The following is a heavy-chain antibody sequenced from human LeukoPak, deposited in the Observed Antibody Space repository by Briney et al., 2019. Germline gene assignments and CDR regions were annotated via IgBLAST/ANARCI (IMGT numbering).Heavy chain of an antibody. Sequence: ASVKVSCKASGYTFTSYDINWVRQATGQGLEWMGWMNPNSGNTGYAQKFQGRVTMTRNTSISTAYMELSRLRSEDTAVYYCARELQGDNWNDGVDYWGQGTLVTVSS. CDR2: MNPNSGNT. D-gene: IGHD1-20*01. J-gene: IGHJ4*02. CDR1: GYTFTSYD. CDR3: ARELQGDNWNDGVDY. V-gene: IGHV1-8*01.